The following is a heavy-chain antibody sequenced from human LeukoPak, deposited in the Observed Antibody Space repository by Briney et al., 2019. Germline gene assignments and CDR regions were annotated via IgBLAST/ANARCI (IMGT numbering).Heavy chain of an antibody. J-gene: IGHJ5*02. CDR1: GYTFTSYG. CDR3: ARAPYSSGFKWFDP. Sequence: ASVKVSCKASGYTFTSYGISWVRQAPGQGLEWMGWISAYNGNTNYAQKLQGRVTMTTDTSTSTACMELRSLRSDDTAVYYCARAPYSSGFKWFDPWGQGTLVTVSS. CDR2: ISAYNGNT. V-gene: IGHV1-18*01. D-gene: IGHD6-19*01.